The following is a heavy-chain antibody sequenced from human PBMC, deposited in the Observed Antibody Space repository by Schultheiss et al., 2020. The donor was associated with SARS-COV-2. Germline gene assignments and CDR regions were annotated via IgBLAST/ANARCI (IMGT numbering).Heavy chain of an antibody. CDR3: ARVRYDYGEPYFDY. D-gene: IGHD4/OR15-4a*01. CDR1: GFTFSSYG. Sequence: GESLKISCAASGFTFSSYGMHWVRQAPGKGLEWVSSISSSSSYIYYADSVKGRLTISRDNAKNSLFLQMSSLRAEDTAVYYCARVRYDYGEPYFDYWGQGILVTVSS. J-gene: IGHJ4*02. CDR2: ISSSSSYI. V-gene: IGHV3-21*01.